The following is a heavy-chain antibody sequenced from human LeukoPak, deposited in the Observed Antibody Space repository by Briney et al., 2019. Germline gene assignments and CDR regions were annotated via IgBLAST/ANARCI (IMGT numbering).Heavy chain of an antibody. CDR1: GGTFSSYA. V-gene: IGHV1-69*04. Sequence: ASVKVSCKASGGTFSSYAISWVRQAPGQGLEWMGRIIPILGIANYAQKFQGRVTITADKSTSTAYMELSSLRSEDTAVYYCAREDCSGGSCYASAPIDYWGQGTLVTVSP. D-gene: IGHD2-15*01. J-gene: IGHJ4*02. CDR3: AREDCSGGSCYASAPIDY. CDR2: IIPILGIA.